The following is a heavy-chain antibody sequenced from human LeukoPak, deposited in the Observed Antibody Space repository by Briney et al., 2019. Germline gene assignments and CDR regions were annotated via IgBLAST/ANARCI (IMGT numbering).Heavy chain of an antibody. CDR3: ASALDLPYGFDV. D-gene: IGHD1-1*01. CDR1: GDSLNTYY. Sequence: TSETLSLTCSVSGDSLNTYYWNWLRKPPGKGLEWIGYVYASGITNYEPSLRSRVSISLDTSKNHFSLRLRSVTAADTALYYCASALDLPYGFDVWGQGTKVTVS. V-gene: IGHV4-59*13. CDR2: VYASGIT. J-gene: IGHJ6*02.